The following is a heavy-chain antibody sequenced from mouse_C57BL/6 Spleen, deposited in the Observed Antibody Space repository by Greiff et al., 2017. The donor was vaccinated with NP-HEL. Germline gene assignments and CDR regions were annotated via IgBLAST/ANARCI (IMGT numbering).Heavy chain of an antibody. V-gene: IGHV1-52*01. Sequence: QVQLKQPGAELVRPGSSVKLSCKASGYTFTSYWMHWVKQRPIQGLEWIGNIDPSDSETHYNQKFKDKATLTVDKSSSTAYMQLSSLTSEDSAVYYCARMDSSGSSWFAYWGQGTLVTVSA. CDR1: GYTFTSYW. CDR3: ARMDSSGSSWFAY. D-gene: IGHD3-2*02. CDR2: IDPSDSET. J-gene: IGHJ3*01.